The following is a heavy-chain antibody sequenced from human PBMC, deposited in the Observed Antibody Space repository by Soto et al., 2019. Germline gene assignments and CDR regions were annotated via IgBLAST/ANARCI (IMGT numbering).Heavy chain of an antibody. Sequence: SETLSLTCAVSGGSISSGGYSWGWIRQPPGKGLEWIGYIYHSGSTYYNPSLKSRVTISVDRSKNQFPLKLSSVTAADTAVYYCARVPTPWGQGTMVTVSS. J-gene: IGHJ3*01. CDR1: GGSISSGGYS. CDR3: ARVPTP. V-gene: IGHV4-30-2*01. CDR2: IYHSGST.